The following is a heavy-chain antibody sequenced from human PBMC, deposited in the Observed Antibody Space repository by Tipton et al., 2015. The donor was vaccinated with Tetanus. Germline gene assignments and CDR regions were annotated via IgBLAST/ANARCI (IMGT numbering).Heavy chain of an antibody. CDR3: ARGGGGYSG. V-gene: IGHV1-3*01. CDR1: GYIFTSYF. CDR2: INAGNGDT. Sequence: QVQLVQSGAEVKEPGASVKVSCKASGYIFTSYFIHWVRQAPGQGLEWLGWINAGNGDTKYSQNFQDRVTITSDTSATTVYMELSSLRSEDTGVYYCARGGGGYSGWGQGTLVTVSS. D-gene: IGHD1-26*01. J-gene: IGHJ4*02.